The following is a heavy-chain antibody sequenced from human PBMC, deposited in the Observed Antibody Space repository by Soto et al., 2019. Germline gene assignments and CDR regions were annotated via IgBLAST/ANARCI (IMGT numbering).Heavy chain of an antibody. Sequence: EVQLVETGGALIQPGGSLRLSCAASGFAVSNHYMNWVRQAPGKGLEWVSIIRTTGSTYYADSVKGRFTISRDNSKNTVSLEMNSLRVEDTAVYYCARTSMMDVWGQATTVIVSS. CDR1: GFAVSNHY. CDR3: ARTSMMDV. CDR2: IRTTGST. J-gene: IGHJ6*02. V-gene: IGHV3-53*02.